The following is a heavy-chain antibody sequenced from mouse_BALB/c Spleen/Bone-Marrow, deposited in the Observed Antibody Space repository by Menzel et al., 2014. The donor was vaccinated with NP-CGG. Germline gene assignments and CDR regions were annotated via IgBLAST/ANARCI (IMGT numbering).Heavy chain of an antibody. D-gene: IGHD2-10*02. J-gene: IGHJ4*01. V-gene: IGHV2-6*02. CDR3: ARNPYGNYAMDY. CDR2: IWSDGNT. Sequence: VHLVESGPGLVAPSQSLSITCTVSGFSLSSYGVHWVRQPPGKGLEWLVVIWSDGNTNYNSALKSRLSISKDNSKSQVFLKMNSLQTDDTAMYYCARNPYGNYAMDYWGQGTSVTVSS. CDR1: GFSLSSYG.